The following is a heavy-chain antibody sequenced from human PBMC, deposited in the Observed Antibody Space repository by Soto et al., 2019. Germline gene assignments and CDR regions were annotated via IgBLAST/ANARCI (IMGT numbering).Heavy chain of an antibody. Sequence: GGSLRLSCAASGFTFSSYSMNWVRQAPGKGLEWVSSISSSSSYIYYADSVEGRFTISRDNAKNSLYLQMNSLRAEDTAVYYCARGWLSDAFDIWGQGTMVTVSS. CDR2: ISSSSSYI. V-gene: IGHV3-21*01. J-gene: IGHJ3*02. CDR3: ARGWLSDAFDI. D-gene: IGHD2-21*01. CDR1: GFTFSSYS.